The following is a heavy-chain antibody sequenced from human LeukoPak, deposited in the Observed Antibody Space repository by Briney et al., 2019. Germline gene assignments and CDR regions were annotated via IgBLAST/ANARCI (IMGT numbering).Heavy chain of an antibody. CDR2: ISGSGGST. V-gene: IGHV3-23*01. CDR1: GFTFSSYS. D-gene: IGHD3-22*01. CDR3: AKVGTMIVVVSNFDY. J-gene: IGHJ4*02. Sequence: GGSLRLSCAASGFTFSSYSMNWVRQAPGKGLEWVSAISGSGGSTYYADSVKGRFTISRDNSKNTLYLQMNSLRAEDTAVYYCAKVGTMIVVVSNFDYWGQGTLVTVSS.